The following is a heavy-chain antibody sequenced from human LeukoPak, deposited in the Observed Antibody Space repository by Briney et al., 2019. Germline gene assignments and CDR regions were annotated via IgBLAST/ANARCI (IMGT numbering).Heavy chain of an antibody. CDR1: GYSISSGYQ. CDR2: IYHSGSA. CDR3: AREPRGLTADCTSTSCYENFFDP. Sequence: PSETLSLTCGVSGYSISSGYQWAWIRQSPGKGLEWIGSIYHSGSAHYNPSLKSRVTISVETSKNQFSLNMYSVTAADTAVYYCAREPRGLTADCTSTSCYENFFDPWGQGTLVTVSS. J-gene: IGHJ5*02. D-gene: IGHD2-2*01. V-gene: IGHV4-38-2*02.